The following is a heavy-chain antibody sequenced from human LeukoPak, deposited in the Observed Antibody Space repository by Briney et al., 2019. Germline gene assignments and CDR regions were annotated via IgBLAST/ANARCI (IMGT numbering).Heavy chain of an antibody. Sequence: SETLSLTCAVYGGTLNGHYWSWIRLSPGKGLEWIGEGSDSGGTKFNPSLKSRVTISADTSKTQFSLKLSSVTAADTAVYYCAREGMFSSGYAADYFDYWGQGTLVTASS. CDR1: GGTLNGHY. V-gene: IGHV4-34*01. CDR2: GSDSGGT. D-gene: IGHD3-22*01. J-gene: IGHJ4*02. CDR3: AREGMFSSGYAADYFDY.